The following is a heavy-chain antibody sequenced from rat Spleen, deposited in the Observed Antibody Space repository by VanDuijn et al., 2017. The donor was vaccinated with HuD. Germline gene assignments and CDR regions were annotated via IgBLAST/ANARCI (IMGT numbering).Heavy chain of an antibody. V-gene: IGHV2-13*01. CDR1: GFSLTSYD. D-gene: IGHD1-4*01. CDR3: IRESLPGYNSHWFVY. Sequence: QVQLKESGPGLVQPSQTLSLTCTVSGFSLTSYDMHWVRQPPGKGLEWMGVIWGNGNTHYNSALKSRLSISRDTSKSQVFLKMNSLQTEDTATYFCIRESLPGYNSHWFVYWGQGTLVTVSS. CDR2: IWGNGNT. J-gene: IGHJ3*01.